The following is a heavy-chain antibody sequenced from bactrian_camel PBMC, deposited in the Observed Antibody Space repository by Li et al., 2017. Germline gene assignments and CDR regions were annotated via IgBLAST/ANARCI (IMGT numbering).Heavy chain of an antibody. CDR1: EDIFSHNC. CDR2: IRSSGAA. V-gene: IGHV3S53*01. J-gene: IGHJ6*01. CDR3: AARGPYCYTKLSVRDFTY. Sequence: VQLVESGGGSVQAGGSLRLSCAASEDIFSHNCAGWLRQLPGKERERVATIRSSGAATYADSVKGRFTISQDNAKNTVYLQMNSLKPEDTAMYYCAARGPYCYTKLSVRDFTYWGQGTQVTVS. D-gene: IGHD2*01.